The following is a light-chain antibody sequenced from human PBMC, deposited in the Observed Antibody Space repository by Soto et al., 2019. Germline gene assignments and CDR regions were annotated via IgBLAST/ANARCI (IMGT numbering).Light chain of an antibody. V-gene: IGLV1-44*01. CDR2: SNN. CDR1: SSNIGSNT. CDR3: AAWDDSLNGVV. Sequence: QSVLTHPPSASGTPRQRVTISCSGSSSNIGSNTVNWYQQLPGTAPKLLIYSNNQRPSGVPDRFSGSKSGTSASLAISGLQSEDEADYYCAAWDDSLNGVVFGGGTKLTVL. J-gene: IGLJ2*01.